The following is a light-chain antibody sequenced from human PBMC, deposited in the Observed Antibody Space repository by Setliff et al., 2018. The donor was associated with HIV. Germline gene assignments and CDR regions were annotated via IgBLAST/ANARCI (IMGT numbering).Light chain of an antibody. CDR1: SSDVGGYNF. CDR3: SSYAGSSFYV. CDR2: DVS. V-gene: IGLV2-8*01. Sequence: QSALTRPPSASGSPGQSVTISCTGTSSDVGGYNFVSWYQHHPGNAPKLMIYDVSKRPSGVPDRFSGSKSGNTASLTVSGLQAEDEADYYCSSYAGSSFYVFGTGTKVTVL. J-gene: IGLJ1*01.